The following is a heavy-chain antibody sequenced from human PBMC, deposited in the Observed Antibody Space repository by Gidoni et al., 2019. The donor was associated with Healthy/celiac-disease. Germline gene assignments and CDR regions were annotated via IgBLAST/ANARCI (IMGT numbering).Heavy chain of an antibody. J-gene: IGHJ4*02. V-gene: IGHV3-33*01. Sequence: VQPGRSLRLSCAASGFTFSSYGMHWVRQAPGKGLEWVAVIWYDGSNKYYADSVKGRFTISRDNSKNTLYLQMNSLRAEDTAVYYCARGGKWEPLEALVYWGQGTLVTVSS. CDR1: GFTFSSYG. CDR3: ARGGKWEPLEALVY. CDR2: IWYDGSNK. D-gene: IGHD1-26*01.